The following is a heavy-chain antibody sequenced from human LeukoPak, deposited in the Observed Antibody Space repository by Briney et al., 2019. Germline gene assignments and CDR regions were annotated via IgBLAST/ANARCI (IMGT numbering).Heavy chain of an antibody. Sequence: TSETLSLTCTVSGGSISNYYWSWIRQPPGKGLEFIGHIYYNGNGKYNPSLKSRVTISVDTSKNQFSLNLKSVTAADTAVYYCARYGNPPRGLDIWGQGTMVTVSS. CDR1: GGSISNYY. CDR2: IYYNGNG. V-gene: IGHV4-59*01. CDR3: ARYGNPPRGLDI. D-gene: IGHD1-26*01. J-gene: IGHJ3*02.